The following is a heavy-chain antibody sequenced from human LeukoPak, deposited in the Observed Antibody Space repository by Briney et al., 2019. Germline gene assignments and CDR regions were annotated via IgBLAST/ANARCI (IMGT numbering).Heavy chain of an antibody. Sequence: SETLSLTCTVSGGSISSYYWSWIRQPPGQGLEWIGYIYYTGSTNYNPSLKSRVTISVDTSKNQFSLKQSSVTAADTAVYYCARGHLLFDYWGQGTLVTVSS. CDR2: IYYTGST. D-gene: IGHD1-26*01. J-gene: IGHJ4*02. V-gene: IGHV4-59*01. CDR3: ARGHLLFDY. CDR1: GGSISSYY.